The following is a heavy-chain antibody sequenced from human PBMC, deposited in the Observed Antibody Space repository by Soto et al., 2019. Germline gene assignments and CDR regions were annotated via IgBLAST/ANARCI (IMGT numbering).Heavy chain of an antibody. CDR3: ARDPQHSGASVSYYYGMDV. V-gene: IGHV1-46*01. CDR2: INPSGGSR. D-gene: IGHD5-12*01. J-gene: IGHJ6*02. CDR1: GYTFTSYY. Sequence: ASVNVSCKASGYTFTSYYMHWVRQAPGRGLEWMGIINPSGGSRSDAQKFQGRVTMTRDTSTSTVYMELSSLRSEDTAVYYCARDPQHSGASVSYYYGMDVWGQGTTVTVSS.